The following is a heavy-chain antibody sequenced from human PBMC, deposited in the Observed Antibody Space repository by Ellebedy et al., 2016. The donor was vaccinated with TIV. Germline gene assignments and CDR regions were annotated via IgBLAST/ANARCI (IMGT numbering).Heavy chain of an antibody. J-gene: IGHJ5*02. CDR3: AKDRGSGWYENWFDP. Sequence: GGSLRLSCAVSGFTFSSFAMNWLRQVPGKGLEWVLGISGGGDSTNYVDSVQGRFTISRDNSKNTLYLQMDSLRAEDTALYYCAKDRGSGWYENWFDPWGQGTLVIVSS. V-gene: IGHV3-23*01. D-gene: IGHD6-19*01. CDR1: GFTFSSFA. CDR2: ISGGGDST.